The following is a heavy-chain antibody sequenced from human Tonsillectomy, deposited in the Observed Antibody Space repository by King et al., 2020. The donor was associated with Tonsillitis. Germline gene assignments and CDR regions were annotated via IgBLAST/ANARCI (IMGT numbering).Heavy chain of an antibody. V-gene: IGHV3-66*01. CDR3: ARAPVDTAPSY. Sequence: VQLVESGGGLVQPGGSLRLSCAASGFTVRTNYMSWVRQAPGKGLEWVSVIYSGTTTSYADSVKGRFTLSRDNFKNTVYLQMNSLRADDTAVYYCARAPVDTAPSYWGQGTLVTVSS. CDR1: GFTVRTNY. J-gene: IGHJ4*02. CDR2: IYSGTTT. D-gene: IGHD5-18*01.